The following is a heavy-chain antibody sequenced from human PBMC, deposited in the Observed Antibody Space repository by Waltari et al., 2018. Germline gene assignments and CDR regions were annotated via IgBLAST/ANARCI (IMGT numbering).Heavy chain of an antibody. CDR1: GGPLPSDS. V-gene: IGHV1-69*02. J-gene: IGHJ6*03. D-gene: IGHD3-10*01. CDR2: IMPDISET. CDR3: AGGDGGYYYYKMDV. Sequence: QVQLVQSGAEAKKPGSSVRVSCRASGGPLPSDSVNWVRQAPGKGLEWMGRIMPDISETKYAVKFQGRITITADKSTGTVYMELSSLRSDDTAVYYCAGGDGGYYYYKMDVWGQGTTVTVSS.